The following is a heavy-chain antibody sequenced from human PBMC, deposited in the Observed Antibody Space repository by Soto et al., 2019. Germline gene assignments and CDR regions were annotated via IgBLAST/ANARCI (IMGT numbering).Heavy chain of an antibody. D-gene: IGHD3-10*01. CDR2: VSSSSSYI. J-gene: IGHJ6*02. CDR3: ARDWRYYGSGSYPHYYYGMDV. CDR1: GVTFSSYS. V-gene: IGHV3-21*01. Sequence: VGSLRLTCAASGVTFSSYSMNWVRQAPGQGLEWVSSVSSSSSYIYYADSVKGRFTISRDNAKNSLYLQMNSLRAEDTAVYYCARDWRYYGSGSYPHYYYGMDVWGQGTTVTVSS.